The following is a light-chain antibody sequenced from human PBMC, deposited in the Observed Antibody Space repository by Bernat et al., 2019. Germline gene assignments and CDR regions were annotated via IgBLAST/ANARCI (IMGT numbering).Light chain of an antibody. CDR2: STN. CDR1: SGSVSTTYY. V-gene: IGLV8-61*01. CDR3: VVYLGSGIWV. J-gene: IGLJ3*02. Sequence: QTVVTQEPSFSVSPGGTVTLTCGLSSGSVSTTYYPTWYQQTPGQAPRTLIYSTNTRSSGVPDRFSGSILGNKAALTITGAQADDESDYYCVVYLGSGIWVFGGGTKRTVL.